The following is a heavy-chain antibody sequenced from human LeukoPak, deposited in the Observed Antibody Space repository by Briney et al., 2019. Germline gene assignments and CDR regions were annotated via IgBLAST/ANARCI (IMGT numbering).Heavy chain of an antibody. D-gene: IGHD1-26*01. J-gene: IGHJ4*02. Sequence: GGSLRLSCVASGFTFGSYAMSWVRQAPGKGLEWVSAISGSGGNTYYPDSVKGRFTISRDNSKNTLYLQMNSLRAEDTAVYYCAGGRGSSRYYFDYWGQGTLVTVSS. CDR3: AGGRGSSRYYFDY. V-gene: IGHV3-23*01. CDR2: ISGSGGNT. CDR1: GFTFGSYA.